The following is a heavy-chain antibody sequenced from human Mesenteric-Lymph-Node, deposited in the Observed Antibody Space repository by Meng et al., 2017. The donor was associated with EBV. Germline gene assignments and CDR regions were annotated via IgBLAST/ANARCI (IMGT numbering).Heavy chain of an antibody. D-gene: IGHD3-10*01. CDR1: GFSLIASGGS. Sequence: QITLKESGPMLVKPTETLTLTCTFPGFSLIASGGSVGWFRQPPGKALECLTLIYWDDDRRYSPSLKSRLTITKDTSKNQVVLTMTNMDPVDTATYYCAHGTFYYGSGTYFGKTDFDYWGQGTLVTVSS. CDR2: IYWDDDR. V-gene: IGHV2-5*02. J-gene: IGHJ4*02. CDR3: AHGTFYYGSGTYFGKTDFDY.